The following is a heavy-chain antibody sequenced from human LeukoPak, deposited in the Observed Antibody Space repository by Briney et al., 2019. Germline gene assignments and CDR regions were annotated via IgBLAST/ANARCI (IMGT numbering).Heavy chain of an antibody. V-gene: IGHV4-34*01. CDR3: ARGRGYCSSTSCSPFDY. CDR2: INHSGST. D-gene: IGHD2-2*01. Sequence: SETLSLTCAVYGGSFSGYYWSWIRQPPGKGLEWIGEINHSGSTNYNPSLKSRVTISVDTSKNQFSLKLSSVTAADTAVYYRARGRGYCSSTSCSPFDYWGQGTLVTVSS. J-gene: IGHJ4*02. CDR1: GGSFSGYY.